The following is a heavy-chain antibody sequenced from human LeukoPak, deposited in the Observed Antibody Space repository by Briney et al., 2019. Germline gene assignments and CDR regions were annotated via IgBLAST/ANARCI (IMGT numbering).Heavy chain of an antibody. V-gene: IGHV3-23*01. J-gene: IGHJ4*02. D-gene: IGHD2-2*01. CDR3: AKVRGRYCSSTSCPYYFDY. CDR2: ISGSGGST. CDR1: GFTFSSYA. Sequence: GGSLRLSCAASGFTFSSYAMSWVRQAPGKGLEWVSAISGSGGSTYYADSVKGRFTISRDNSKNTLYLQMNSLRAEDTAVYYCAKVRGRYCSSTSCPYYFDYWGQGTLVTVSS.